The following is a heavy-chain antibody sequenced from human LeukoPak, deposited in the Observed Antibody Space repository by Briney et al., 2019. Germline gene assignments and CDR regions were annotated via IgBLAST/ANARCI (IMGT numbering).Heavy chain of an antibody. V-gene: IGHV1-69*13. J-gene: IGHJ4*02. CDR3: ATGPNYYDSSGYSSFDY. CDR2: IIPIFGTA. Sequence: ASVKVSCKASGGTFSSYAISWVRQAPGQGLEWMGGIIPIFGTANYAQKFQGRVTITADESTSTAYMELSSLRSEDTAVYYCATGPNYYDSSGYSSFDYWGQGTLVTVSS. D-gene: IGHD3-22*01. CDR1: GGTFSSYA.